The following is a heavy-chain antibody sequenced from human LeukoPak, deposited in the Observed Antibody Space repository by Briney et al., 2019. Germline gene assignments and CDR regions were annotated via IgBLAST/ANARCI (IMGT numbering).Heavy chain of an antibody. D-gene: IGHD6-19*01. V-gene: IGHV4-38-2*02. CDR1: GYSISSGYY. J-gene: IGHJ5*02. CDR2: IYHSGST. CDR3: ARGGSGWENWFDP. Sequence: SETLSLTCTVSGYSISSGYYWGWIRQPPGKGLEWIGSIYHSGSTYYNPSLKSRVTISVDTSKNQFSLKLSSVTAADTAVYYCARGGSGWENWFDPWGQGTLVTVSS.